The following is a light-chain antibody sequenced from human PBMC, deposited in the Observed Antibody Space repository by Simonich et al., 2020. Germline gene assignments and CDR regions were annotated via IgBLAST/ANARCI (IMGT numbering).Light chain of an antibody. Sequence: AIQLTQSPSSLSASVGDRVTITCRASQGISSALAWYQQKPGKAPKLLIYDASSLESGVPSRFSGSGSGTDYTLTISSLQPEDFATYYCQQYYSTPITFGQGTRLEIK. CDR3: QQYYSTPIT. CDR1: QGISSA. V-gene: IGKV1-13*02. CDR2: DAS. J-gene: IGKJ5*01.